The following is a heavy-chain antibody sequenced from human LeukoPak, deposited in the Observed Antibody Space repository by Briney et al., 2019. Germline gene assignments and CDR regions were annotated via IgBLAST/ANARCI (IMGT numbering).Heavy chain of an antibody. J-gene: IGHJ4*02. CDR1: GFTFTKYW. CDR3: ARGLDCRSTSCYLDN. V-gene: IGHV3-7*01. D-gene: IGHD2-2*01. CDR2: IKQDGSEK. Sequence: GGSLRLSCAASGFTFTKYWMTWVRQAPGKGLEWVANIKQDGSEKFYVDSVKGRFTISRDSAKNSLDLQINSLGAEDTAVYYCARGLDCRSTSCYLDNWGQGTLVTVSS.